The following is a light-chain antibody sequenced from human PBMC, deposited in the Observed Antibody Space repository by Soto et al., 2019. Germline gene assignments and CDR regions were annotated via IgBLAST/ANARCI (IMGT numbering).Light chain of an antibody. CDR3: GKWSIGLGAVV. J-gene: IGLJ2*01. Sequence: QSVLTQPPSVSADPGQKVTIACSGSSSNIGNNHVSWYQQVPGTAPKLLIYDSNERPSGITDRFSGSKSDTSATLGITGLQTGDEADYDCGKWSIGLGAVVFGGGTKVTVL. CDR1: SSNIGNNH. V-gene: IGLV1-51*01. CDR2: DSN.